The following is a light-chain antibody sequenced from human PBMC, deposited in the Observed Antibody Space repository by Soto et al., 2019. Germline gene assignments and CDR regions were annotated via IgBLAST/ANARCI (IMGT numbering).Light chain of an antibody. J-gene: IGKJ4*01. Sequence: EIVMTQSPGTLSVSPGERATLSCRASQSVSSNLAWYQQKPGQAPRLLIYGASTRAPGIPVRFSGSGSGTEFTLTISSLQSEDFATYYCQQYNNWLPITFGGGTKVEIK. CDR3: QQYNNWLPIT. CDR1: QSVSSN. V-gene: IGKV3-15*01. CDR2: GAS.